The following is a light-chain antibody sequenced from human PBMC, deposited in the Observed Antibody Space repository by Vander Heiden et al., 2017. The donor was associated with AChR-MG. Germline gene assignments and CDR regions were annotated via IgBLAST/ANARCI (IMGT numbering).Light chain of an antibody. CDR1: QSISNN. Sequence: EIVMTQSPATLSVSPGERATLSCRASQSISNNLAWYQQKPGQAPRLLIYGASTRATGIPARFSGSGSGTDFTLTISSLQSEDFAIYYCHQYNNWRLFGAGTKVEIK. J-gene: IGKJ4*01. CDR3: HQYNNWRL. V-gene: IGKV3-15*01. CDR2: GAS.